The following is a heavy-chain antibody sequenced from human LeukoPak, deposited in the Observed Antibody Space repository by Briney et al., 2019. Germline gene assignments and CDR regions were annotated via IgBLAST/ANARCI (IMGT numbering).Heavy chain of an antibody. CDR1: GLTFRNYG. D-gene: IGHD3-10*01. Sequence: GGSLRLSCAASGLTFRNYGMNWVRQPTGKGLEWVSAISGSGDSTYHADSVRGRFTVPRDNSKNTLYLQMKSLRAEDTAVYYCAKVTGSGSYLADAFDIWGHGTVVTVSS. CDR2: ISGSGDST. J-gene: IGHJ3*02. CDR3: AKVTGSGSYLADAFDI. V-gene: IGHV3-23*01.